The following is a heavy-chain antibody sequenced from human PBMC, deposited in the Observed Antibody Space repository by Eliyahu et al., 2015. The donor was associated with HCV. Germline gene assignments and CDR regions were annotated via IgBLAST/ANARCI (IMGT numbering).Heavy chain of an antibody. CDR3: AKAPDRGTDEVDY. Sequence: QVQLVESGGGVVQPGRSLXLSCAASGFTFSSYAMTWVRQAPGKGLEWVALISYDGSNKYYADSVKGRFTISRDNSKNTLYVQMNSLRAEDTAVYYCAKAPDRGTDEVDYWGQGTLVTVSP. D-gene: IGHD1-1*01. CDR1: GFTFSSYA. J-gene: IGHJ4*02. CDR2: ISYDGSNK. V-gene: IGHV3-30*18.